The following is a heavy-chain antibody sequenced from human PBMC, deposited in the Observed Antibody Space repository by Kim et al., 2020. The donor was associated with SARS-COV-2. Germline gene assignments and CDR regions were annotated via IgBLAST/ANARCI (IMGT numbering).Heavy chain of an antibody. CDR3: ARVLSVSYLDS. Sequence: IDDADSVKCRFTSARDASKNALSLQWGSLRYEDTAVYYCARVLSVSYLDSWGQGTLVTVSS. D-gene: IGHD1-26*01. J-gene: IGHJ4*02. V-gene: IGHV3-21*01. CDR2: I.